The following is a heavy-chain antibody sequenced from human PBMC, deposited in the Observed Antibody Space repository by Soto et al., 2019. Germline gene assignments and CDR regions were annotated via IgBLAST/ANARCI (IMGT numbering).Heavy chain of an antibody. J-gene: IGHJ4*02. CDR2: ISYDGSNT. V-gene: IGHV3-30*18. Sequence: PGGSLRLSCVASGFTFSSYGMHXXXXAPGKGLEWVAIISYDGSNTYYADSVKGRFTISRDNSKNTLYLQMNSLRAEDTSVYYCAKEGGLSGSYYISSSYYFDYWGQGTLVTVSS. D-gene: IGHD1-26*01. CDR3: AKEGGLSGSYYISSSYYFDY. CDR1: GFTFSSYG.